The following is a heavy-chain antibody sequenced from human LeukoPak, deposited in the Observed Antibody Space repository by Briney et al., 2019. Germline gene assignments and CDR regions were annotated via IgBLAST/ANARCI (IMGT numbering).Heavy chain of an antibody. CDR3: ARGVGATFVFI. J-gene: IGHJ3*02. D-gene: IGHD1-26*01. Sequence: PGGSLRLSCAASGFTFSSYAMHWVRQAPGKGLEWVANIKQDGSEKYYVDSVKGRFTISRDNAKNSLYLQMNSLRAEDTAVYYCARGVGATFVFIWGQGTMVTVSS. V-gene: IGHV3-7*04. CDR1: GFTFSSYA. CDR2: IKQDGSEK.